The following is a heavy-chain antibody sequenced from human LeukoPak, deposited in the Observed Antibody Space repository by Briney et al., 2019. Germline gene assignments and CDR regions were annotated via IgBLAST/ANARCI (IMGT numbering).Heavy chain of an antibody. D-gene: IGHD3-10*01. J-gene: IGHJ4*02. V-gene: IGHV3-30*18. CDR1: GFTLSSYG. CDR2: VSYDGSNK. CDR3: EKEVYFDSGSYPDY. Sequence: GRSLRLSCAASGFTLSSYGMHWVRQAPGKGLEWVAVVSYDGSNKYYADSVKGRFTISRDNSKNTLYLQMNSLRAEDTAVYYCEKEVYFDSGSYPDYWGQGTLVTVSS.